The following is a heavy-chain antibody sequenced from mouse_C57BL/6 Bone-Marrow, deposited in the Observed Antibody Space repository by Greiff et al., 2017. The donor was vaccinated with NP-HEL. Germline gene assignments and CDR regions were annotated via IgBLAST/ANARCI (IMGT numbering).Heavy chain of an antibody. Sequence: VQLQQSGPELVKPGASVKISCKASGYTFTDYYMNWVKQSHGKSLEWIGDINPNNGGTSYNQKFKGKATLTVDKSSSTAYMELRSLTSEDSAVYYCASGGKPYFDYWGQGTTLTVSS. D-gene: IGHD2-1*01. CDR3: ASGGKPYFDY. CDR2: INPNNGGT. V-gene: IGHV1-26*01. J-gene: IGHJ2*01. CDR1: GYTFTDYY.